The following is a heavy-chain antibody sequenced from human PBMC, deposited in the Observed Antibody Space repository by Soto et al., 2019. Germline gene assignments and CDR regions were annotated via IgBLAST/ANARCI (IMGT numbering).Heavy chain of an antibody. CDR2: INHSGST. Sequence: SETLSLTCAVYGGSFSGYYWSWIRQPPGKGLEWIGEINHSGSTNYNPSLKSRVTISVDTSKNQFSLKLSSVTAADTAVYYCARDLVLRGDFWSGYYNPQFDYWGQGTLVTVSS. CDR3: ARDLVLRGDFWSGYYNPQFDY. CDR1: GGSFSGYY. V-gene: IGHV4-34*01. J-gene: IGHJ4*02. D-gene: IGHD3-3*01.